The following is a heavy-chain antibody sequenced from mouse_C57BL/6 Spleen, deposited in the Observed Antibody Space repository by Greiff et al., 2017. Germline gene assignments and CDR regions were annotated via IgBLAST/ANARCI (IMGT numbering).Heavy chain of an antibody. D-gene: IGHD4-1*02. Sequence: EVNLVESGGGLVKPGGSLKLSCAASGFTFSSYAMSWVRQTPEQRLEWVATISDGGSYTYYPDNVKGRFTISRDNAKHNLYLQMSQLKSEDTAMYYCAREGQQGRRGYEYFEVGGTGTTVTVSS. J-gene: IGHJ1*03. CDR2: ISDGGSYT. CDR3: AREGQQGRRGYEYFEV. CDR1: GFTFSSYA. V-gene: IGHV5-4*01.